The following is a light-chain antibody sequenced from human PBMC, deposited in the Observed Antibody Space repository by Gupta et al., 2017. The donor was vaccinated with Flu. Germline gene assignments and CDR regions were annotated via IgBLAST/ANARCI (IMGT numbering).Light chain of an antibody. CDR3: QQSYNTPPT. CDR2: GSS. V-gene: IGKV1-39*01. Sequence: DIQMTQSPSSLSASIGDRVTITCRASQSISTYLNWYQHKSGKAPKLLIFGSSILQGGVPSRFSGSGSGTEFTLTISSLQPEDFATYYCQQSYNTPPTFGQGTELEIK. CDR1: QSISTY. J-gene: IGKJ2*01.